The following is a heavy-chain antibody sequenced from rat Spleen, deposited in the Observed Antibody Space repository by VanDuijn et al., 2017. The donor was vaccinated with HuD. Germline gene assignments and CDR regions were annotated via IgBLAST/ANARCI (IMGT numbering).Heavy chain of an antibody. CDR2: ISSNGST. CDR1: GFSLTSNG. Sequence: QVQLKESGPGLVQPSQTLSLTCTVSGFSLTSNGVSWVRQPPGKGLEWIAAISSNGSTFYNSALTSRLSISRDTSKNHIFLKMNSLQSEDTATYHCARAPGNGYVMDAWGQGASVTVSS. J-gene: IGHJ4*01. CDR3: ARAPGNGYVMDA. D-gene: IGHD5-1*01. V-gene: IGHV2S12*01.